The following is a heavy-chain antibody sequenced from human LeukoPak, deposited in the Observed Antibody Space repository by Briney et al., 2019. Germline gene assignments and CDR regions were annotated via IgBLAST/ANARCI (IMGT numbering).Heavy chain of an antibody. Sequence: SETLSLTYTVSGGSISSSSYYWAWIRQPPGKGLEWIGSIYYSGGTYYNPSLKSRVTISVDTSKNQFSLKLSSVTAADTAVYYCARDSTGSARYCISTSCYPPYYYYMDVWGKGTTVTVSS. J-gene: IGHJ6*03. CDR2: IYYSGGT. D-gene: IGHD2-2*01. CDR3: ARDSTGSARYCISTSCYPPYYYYMDV. V-gene: IGHV4-39*07. CDR1: GGSISSSSYY.